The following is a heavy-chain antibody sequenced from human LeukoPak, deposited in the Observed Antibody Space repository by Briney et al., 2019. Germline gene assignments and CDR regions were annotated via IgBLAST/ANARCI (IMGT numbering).Heavy chain of an antibody. V-gene: IGHV1-18*01. D-gene: IGHD3-22*01. CDR1: GYTFTSYG. CDR2: ISAYNGHT. J-gene: IGHJ3*02. CDR3: ARDLRFLDSSGHGLRDAFDI. Sequence: ASVKVSCKASGYTFTSYGISWVRQAPGQGLEWMGWISAYNGHTNYAQKLQGRVTMTTDTSTSTAYMELRSLRSDDTAVYYCARDLRFLDSSGHGLRDAFDIWGQGTMVTVSS.